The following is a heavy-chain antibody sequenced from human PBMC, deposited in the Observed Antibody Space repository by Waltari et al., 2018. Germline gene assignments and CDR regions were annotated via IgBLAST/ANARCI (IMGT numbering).Heavy chain of an antibody. CDR3: ARGIATPLDY. D-gene: IGHD6-13*01. J-gene: IGHJ4*02. Sequence: EVQLVETGGGLIQPGGSLRLSCAASGFTVSSNYMSWVRQAPGKGLEWVSFIYSGGSTCDADPVKGRCTNSRDNSKNTLYLQMNSLRAEDTAVYYCARGIATPLDYWGQGTPVTVSS. CDR2: IYSGGST. CDR1: GFTVSSNY. V-gene: IGHV3-53*02.